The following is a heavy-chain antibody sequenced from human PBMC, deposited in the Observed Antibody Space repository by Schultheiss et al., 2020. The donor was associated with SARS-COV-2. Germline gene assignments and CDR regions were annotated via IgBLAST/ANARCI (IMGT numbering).Heavy chain of an antibody. V-gene: IGHV4-61*08. CDR2: IYYSGST. Sequence: SETLSLTCTVSGGSISSGDYYWSWIRQPPGKGLEWIGYIYYSGSTNYNPSLKSRVTISVDTSKNQFSLRLSSVTAADTAVYYCARDGVSGSYSGSDYWGQGTLVTVSS. J-gene: IGHJ4*02. D-gene: IGHD1-26*01. CDR1: GGSISSGDYY. CDR3: ARDGVSGSYSGSDY.